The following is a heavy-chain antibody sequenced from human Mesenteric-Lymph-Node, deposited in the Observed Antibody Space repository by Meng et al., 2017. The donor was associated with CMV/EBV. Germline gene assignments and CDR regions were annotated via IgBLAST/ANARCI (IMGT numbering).Heavy chain of an antibody. V-gene: IGHV3-23*01. CDR2: ISGSGSRS. J-gene: IGHJ4*02. D-gene: IGHD3-16*01. Sequence: GGSLRLSCAASGFTFVNYAMSWVRQAPGKALEWVSTISGSGSRSDYADSVKGRFTVSRDKSKNTLSLQMNNLRAEDAAVYYCAKEIIRSGGVIPFGYWGQGTLVTVSS. CDR1: GFTFVNYA. CDR3: AKEIIRSGGVIPFGY.